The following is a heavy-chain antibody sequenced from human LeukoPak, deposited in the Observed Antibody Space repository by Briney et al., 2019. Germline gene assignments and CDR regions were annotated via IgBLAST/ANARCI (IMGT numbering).Heavy chain of an antibody. J-gene: IGHJ5*02. V-gene: IGHV4-34*01. D-gene: IGHD2-2*02. Sequence: SETLSLTCAVYGGSFSGYYWSWIRQPPGKGLEWIGEINHSGSTNYNPSLKSRVTISVDTSKNQFSLKLSSVTAADTAVYYCARGVGYCSSTSCYIPRFDPWGQGTLVTVPS. CDR3: ARGVGYCSSTSCYIPRFDP. CDR1: GGSFSGYY. CDR2: INHSGST.